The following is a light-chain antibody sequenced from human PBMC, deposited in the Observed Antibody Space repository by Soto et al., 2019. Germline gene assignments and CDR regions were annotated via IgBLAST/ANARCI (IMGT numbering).Light chain of an antibody. J-gene: IGLJ1*01. CDR2: EVS. Sequence: QSALTQPASVSGSPGQSITISCTGTSSDVGGYNYVSWYQQHPGKAPKLMIYEVSNRPSGVSNPFSGSKSGNTASLTISGLHTEDEADYYCASYTSSSTGVFGTGTKVTVL. V-gene: IGLV2-14*01. CDR3: ASYTSSSTGV. CDR1: SSDVGGYNY.